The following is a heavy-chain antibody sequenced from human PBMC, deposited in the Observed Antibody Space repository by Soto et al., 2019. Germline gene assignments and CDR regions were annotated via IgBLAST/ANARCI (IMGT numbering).Heavy chain of an antibody. V-gene: IGHV1-46*01. Sequence: ASVKVSFKASGYTFTSYYMHWVRQAPGQGLEWMGIINPSGGSTSYAQKFQGRVTMTRDTSTSTVYMELSSLRSEDTAVYYCVRVSLSNYGNHGPFDYWGQGTLVTVS. CDR1: GYTFTSYY. CDR3: VRVSLSNYGNHGPFDY. CDR2: INPSGGST. J-gene: IGHJ4*02. D-gene: IGHD4-4*01.